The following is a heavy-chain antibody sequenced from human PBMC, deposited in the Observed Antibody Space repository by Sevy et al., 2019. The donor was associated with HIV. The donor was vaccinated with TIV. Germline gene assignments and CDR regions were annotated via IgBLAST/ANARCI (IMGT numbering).Heavy chain of an antibody. CDR3: ATFRYRYCSSTSCYGYGMDV. CDR2: FDPEDGET. D-gene: IGHD2-2*01. J-gene: IGHJ6*02. V-gene: IGHV1-24*01. Sequence: ASVKVSCKVSGYTLTELSMHWVRQAPGKGLEWMGGFDPEDGETIYAQKFQGRVTMTEDTSTDTAYMELSSLRSEDTAVYYCATFRYRYCSSTSCYGYGMDVWGQGTTVTVSS. CDR1: GYTLTELS.